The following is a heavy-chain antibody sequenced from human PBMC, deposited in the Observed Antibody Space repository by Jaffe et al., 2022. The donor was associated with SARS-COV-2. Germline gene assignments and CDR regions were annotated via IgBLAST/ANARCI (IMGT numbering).Heavy chain of an antibody. D-gene: IGHD3-9*01. J-gene: IGHJ6*02. CDR2: IYYSGST. V-gene: IGHV4-31*03. CDR1: GGSISSGGYY. Sequence: QVQLQESGPGLVKPSQTLSLTCTVSGGSISSGGYYWSWIRQHPGKGLEWIGYIYYSGSTYYNPSLKSRVTISVDTSKNQFSLKLSSVTAADTAVYYCARGGASYDILTGYYPGNYYYGMDVWGQGTTVTVSS. CDR3: ARGGASYDILTGYYPGNYYYGMDV.